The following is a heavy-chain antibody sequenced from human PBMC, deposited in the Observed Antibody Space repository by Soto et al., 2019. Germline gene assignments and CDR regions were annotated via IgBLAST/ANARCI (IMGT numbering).Heavy chain of an antibody. J-gene: IGHJ6*02. Sequence: QMQLVQSGPEVKKPGTSVKVSCKASGFTFTSSAMQWVRQARGQRLEWIGWIVVGSGNTNYAQKFQKRVTITRDMSTSTAYMELSSLRSEDTAVYYCAADQGDYYDSSGGYYYYGMDVWGQGTTVTVSS. CDR2: IVVGSGNT. CDR3: AADQGDYYDSSGGYYYYGMDV. V-gene: IGHV1-58*02. D-gene: IGHD3-22*01. CDR1: GFTFTSSA.